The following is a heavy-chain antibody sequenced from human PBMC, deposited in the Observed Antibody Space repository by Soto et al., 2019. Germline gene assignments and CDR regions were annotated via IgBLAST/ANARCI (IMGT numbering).Heavy chain of an antibody. CDR1: GFAFGNYG. D-gene: IGHD3-16*01. CDR2: ISGSGFST. J-gene: IGHJ3*02. CDR3: ATFTFGRPFDT. V-gene: IGHV3-23*01. Sequence: GGSLRLSCAASGFAFGNYGIHWVRQAPGKGLEWVAAISGSGFSTYYADSVKGRFSISSDSSKNTLFLQMNSLRADDTAVYFCATFTFGRPFDTWGQGTMVTVSS.